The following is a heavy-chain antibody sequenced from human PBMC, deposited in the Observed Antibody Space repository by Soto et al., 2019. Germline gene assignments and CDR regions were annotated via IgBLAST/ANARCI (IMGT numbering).Heavy chain of an antibody. CDR3: TRDVGPLEWNDY. Sequence: EVPLVESGGGLVQPGGSLKLSCGVSGFSFSGYGIHWVRQAPGKGLEWVGHTRNKAHDYATAYAASVKGRFIISRDDSKSTAYLQMHSLTTEDTAVYYWTRDVGPLEWNDYWGQGTLVTVSS. V-gene: IGHV3-73*01. CDR2: TRNKAHDYAT. J-gene: IGHJ4*02. CDR1: GFSFSGYG. D-gene: IGHD3-3*01.